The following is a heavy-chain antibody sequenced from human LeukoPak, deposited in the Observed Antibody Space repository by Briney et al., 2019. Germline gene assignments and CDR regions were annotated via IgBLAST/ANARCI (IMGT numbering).Heavy chain of an antibody. CDR1: GFTFSDHY. V-gene: IGHV3-23*01. CDR3: AKAHNIVLMVYAIDY. Sequence: GGSLRLSCAASGFTFSDHYMDWVRQAPGKGLEWASAISGSGGSTYYADSVKGRFTISRDNSKNTLYLQMNSLRAEDTAVYYCAKAHNIVLMVYAIDYWGQGTLVTVSS. J-gene: IGHJ4*02. CDR2: ISGSGGST. D-gene: IGHD2-8*01.